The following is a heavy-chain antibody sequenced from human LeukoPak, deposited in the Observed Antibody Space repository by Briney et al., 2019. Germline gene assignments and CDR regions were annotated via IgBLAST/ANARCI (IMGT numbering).Heavy chain of an antibody. CDR3: ARDYGDYGWVQYYYYYYGMDV. Sequence: PGGSLRLSCAASGFTFSSYAMSWVRQAPGKGLEWVSYISSSGSTIYYADSVKGRFTISRDNAKNSLYLQMNSLRAEDTAVYYCARDYGDYGWVQYYYYYYGMDVWGQGTTVTVSS. J-gene: IGHJ6*02. CDR2: ISSSGSTI. CDR1: GFTFSSYA. V-gene: IGHV3-48*04. D-gene: IGHD4-17*01.